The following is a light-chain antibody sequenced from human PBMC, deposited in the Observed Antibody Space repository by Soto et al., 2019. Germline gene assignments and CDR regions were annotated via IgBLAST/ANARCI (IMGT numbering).Light chain of an antibody. Sequence: EIVLTQSPGTLSLSPGERATLSCRASQTVTSNYLAWYQQKPGQAPRLLIFGASIRATGLPDRFSGSGSGTDFTLTISRLEPEDFAVYYCQQYGSSPGTFGQGTTVDIK. CDR1: QTVTSNY. V-gene: IGKV3-20*01. CDR2: GAS. CDR3: QQYGSSPGT. J-gene: IGKJ1*01.